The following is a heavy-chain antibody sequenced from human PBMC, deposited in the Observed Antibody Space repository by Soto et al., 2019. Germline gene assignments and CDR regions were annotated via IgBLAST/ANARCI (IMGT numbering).Heavy chain of an antibody. J-gene: IGHJ4*01. Sequence: GGSLRLSCAASGFTFSNYWMSWVRQAPGKGLEWVANIKQDGSEKYYVDSVKGRFTLSRDNAKNSLQLQMSSLRDEDTAVYFCARVAYGNGWIFDYWGQGTLVTVSS. CDR2: IKQDGSEK. CDR3: ARVAYGNGWIFDY. V-gene: IGHV3-7*01. CDR1: GFTFSNYW. D-gene: IGHD6-19*01.